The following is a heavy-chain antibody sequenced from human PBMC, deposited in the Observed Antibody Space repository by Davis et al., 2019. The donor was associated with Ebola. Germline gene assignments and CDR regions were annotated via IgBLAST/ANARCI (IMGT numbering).Heavy chain of an antibody. J-gene: IGHJ4*02. Sequence: PGGSLRLSCAASGFTFSDVWMSWVRQAPGKGLEWVGRTRIEGNNYATAYTASVEGRFTISRDDSKNTAYLQMNSLQTEDTAVYFCARVDYGDYVHYFDFWGQGALVTVAS. CDR3: ARVDYGDYVHYFDF. D-gene: IGHD4-17*01. V-gene: IGHV3-73*01. CDR2: TRIEGNNYAT. CDR1: GFTFSDVW.